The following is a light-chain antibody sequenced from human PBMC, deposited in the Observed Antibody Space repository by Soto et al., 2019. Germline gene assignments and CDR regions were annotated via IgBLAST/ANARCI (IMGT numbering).Light chain of an antibody. V-gene: IGKV3-15*01. CDR2: GAS. Sequence: EIVMTQSPATLSVSPGERATLSCRASQSLSSNLAWYQQKPGQAPRLLIYGASTRATGIPARFSGSGSGTEFTLTISSLQSEDFEVYYCQKYNDWPPLTFGQGTRLEIK. J-gene: IGKJ5*01. CDR1: QSLSSN. CDR3: QKYNDWPPLT.